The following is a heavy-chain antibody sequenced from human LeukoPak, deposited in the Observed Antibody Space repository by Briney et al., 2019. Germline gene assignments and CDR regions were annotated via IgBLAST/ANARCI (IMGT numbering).Heavy chain of an antibody. CDR1: GFTFNNAW. CDR2: IIPSGSTT. Sequence: GGSLRLSCAASGFTFNNAWMTWVRQAPGKGLEWVSGIIPSGSTTYYADSVKGRFTISRDNSKNTVYLQINSLRDEDTAVYYCARDRGWIQFEDWGQGTLVTVSS. D-gene: IGHD5-24*01. CDR3: ARDRGWIQFED. J-gene: IGHJ4*02. V-gene: IGHV3-23*01.